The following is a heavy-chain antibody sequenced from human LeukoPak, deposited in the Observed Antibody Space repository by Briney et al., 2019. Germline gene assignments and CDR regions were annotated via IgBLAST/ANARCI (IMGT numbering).Heavy chain of an antibody. CDR2: ISGSADTA. Sequence: GGSLRLSCAASGFTFSTYEINWVRQAPGKGLEWISYISGSADTAYYADSMKGRFTVSRDNARNSLYLQMNSLRAEDTAVYYCARGLYSSSSLPDYWGQGTLVTVSS. V-gene: IGHV3-48*03. CDR3: ARGLYSSSSLPDY. CDR1: GFTFSTYE. J-gene: IGHJ4*02. D-gene: IGHD6-13*01.